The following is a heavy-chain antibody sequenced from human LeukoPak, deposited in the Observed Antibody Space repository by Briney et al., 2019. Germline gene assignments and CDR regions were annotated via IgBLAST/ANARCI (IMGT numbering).Heavy chain of an antibody. CDR1: GFTFSSYG. CDR3: ARALYCSGSSCYHFDY. CDR2: IWYDGSNK. D-gene: IGHD2-15*01. Sequence: GGSLRLSCAASGFTFSSYGMHWVRQAPGKGLEWVAVIWYDGSNKYYADSVKGRFTISRDNSKNTLYLQMNSLRAGDTAVYYCARALYCSGSSCYHFDYWGQGTLVTVSS. V-gene: IGHV3-33*01. J-gene: IGHJ4*02.